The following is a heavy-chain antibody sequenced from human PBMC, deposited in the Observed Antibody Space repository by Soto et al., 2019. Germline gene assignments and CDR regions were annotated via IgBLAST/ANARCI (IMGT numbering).Heavy chain of an antibody. CDR2: INAGNGNT. CDR1: GYTFTSYA. D-gene: IGHD3-3*01. CDR3: ARDRITIFGVADDAFDI. V-gene: IGHV1-3*01. Sequence: ASVKVSCKASGYTFTSYAMHWVRQAPGQRLEWMGWINAGNGNTKYSQKFQGRVTITRDTSASTAYMELSSLRSEDTAVYYCARDRITIFGVADDAFDIWGQGTMVTVSS. J-gene: IGHJ3*02.